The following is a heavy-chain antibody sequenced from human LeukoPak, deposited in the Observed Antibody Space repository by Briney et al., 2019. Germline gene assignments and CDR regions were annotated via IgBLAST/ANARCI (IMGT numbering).Heavy chain of an antibody. V-gene: IGHV3-30*04. J-gene: IGHJ4*02. CDR3: AGHAKGDGYNSLDY. CDR1: GFTFSSYA. CDR2: ISYDGSNK. D-gene: IGHD5-24*01. Sequence: PGRSLRLSCAASGFTFSSYAMHWVRQAPGKGLEWVAVISYDGSNKYYADSVKGRFTISRDNSKNTLYLQMNSLRAEDTAVYYCAGHAKGDGYNSLDYWGQGTLVTVSS.